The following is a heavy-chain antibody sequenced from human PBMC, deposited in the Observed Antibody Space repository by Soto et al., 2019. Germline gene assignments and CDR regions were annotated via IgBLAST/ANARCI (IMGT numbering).Heavy chain of an antibody. V-gene: IGHV1-69*12. CDR2: IVPIFGA. Sequence: QVQLVQSGAEVKKPGSSVKVSCKSSGGTFSNYGFSWVRQAPGQGLECMGVIVPIFGAEHTQKFQGRVTITAEESKNTVLMELRGLRSEDTAVYYCARGGSDYEGSGYYQGHVWGQGTTVTVSS. D-gene: IGHD3-22*01. CDR3: ARGGSDYEGSGYYQGHV. CDR1: GGTFSNYG. J-gene: IGHJ6*02.